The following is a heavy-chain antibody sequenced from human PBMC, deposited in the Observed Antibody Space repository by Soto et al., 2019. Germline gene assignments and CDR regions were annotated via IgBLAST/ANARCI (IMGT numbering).Heavy chain of an antibody. Sequence: VQLLESGGSTVQPGGSLTLSCAASGFPFSSYAMSWVRQTPEKGLEWVAGISGGGNDRYYADFVQGRFTFSRDNSRNILYLQMNSLRAEDTAMYYCARSLFMVAPDNEPFDYWGQGTRFTVSS. CDR3: ARSLFMVAPDNEPFDY. CDR2: ISGGGNDR. J-gene: IGHJ4*02. D-gene: IGHD5-12*01. V-gene: IGHV3-23*01. CDR1: GFPFSSYA.